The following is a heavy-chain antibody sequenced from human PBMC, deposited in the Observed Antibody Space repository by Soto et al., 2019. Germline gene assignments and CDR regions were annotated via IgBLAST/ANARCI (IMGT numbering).Heavy chain of an antibody. CDR2: IIPILGIA. CDR3: ASGFSSGWYRGFDWFDP. J-gene: IGHJ5*02. Sequence: ASVKVSCKASGGTFSSYTISWVRQAPGQGLEWMGRIIPILGIANYAQKFQGRVTITADKSTSTAYMELSSLRSEDTAVYYCASGFSSGWYRGFDWFDPWGQGTLVTVSS. CDR1: GGTFSSYT. D-gene: IGHD6-19*01. V-gene: IGHV1-69*02.